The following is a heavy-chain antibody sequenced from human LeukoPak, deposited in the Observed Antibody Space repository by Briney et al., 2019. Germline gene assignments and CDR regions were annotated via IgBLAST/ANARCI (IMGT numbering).Heavy chain of an antibody. CDR2: IKQDGSEK. J-gene: IGHJ3*01. V-gene: IGHV3-7*03. CDR1: GFTFSSYW. D-gene: IGHD3-22*01. CDR3: SGPRASSGFAAPFDF. Sequence: GGSLRLSCAASGFTFSSYWMSWVRQAPGKGLEWVANIKQDGSEKYYVDSVKGRFTISRDNAKNSLYLQMNSLRAEDTAVYYRSGPRASSGFAAPFDFLGQGKMGNGSS.